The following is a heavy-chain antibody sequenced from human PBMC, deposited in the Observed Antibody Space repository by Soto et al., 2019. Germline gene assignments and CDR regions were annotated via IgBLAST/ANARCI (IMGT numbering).Heavy chain of an antibody. J-gene: IGHJ4*02. CDR2: ISGDGGST. CDR3: AREDRGGNSH. V-gene: IGHV3-64*01. Sequence: EVQLVESGGGLVQPGESLRLSCAASGFTFSNYPMHWVRQAPGKGLEYVSAISGDGGSTYYANSVMGRFTISRDNSKNTVYLQMGSLRGEDTAVYYCAREDRGGNSHWGQGTLVTV. D-gene: IGHD1-1*01. CDR1: GFTFSNYP.